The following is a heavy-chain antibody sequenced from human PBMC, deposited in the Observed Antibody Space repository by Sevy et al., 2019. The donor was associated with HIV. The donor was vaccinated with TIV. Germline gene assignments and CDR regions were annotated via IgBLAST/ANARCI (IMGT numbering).Heavy chain of an antibody. CDR1: GFTFGDYY. CDR3: ARGAYDV. V-gene: IGHV3-11*06. CDR2: ISSRSSFT. Sequence: GGSLRLSCVGSGFTFGDYYISWIRQAPGKGLECVAYISSRSSFTNYTHSVRGRFTISRDNAKNEVFLQMNSLRAEDTGVYYCARGAYDVWGQGTTVTVSS. J-gene: IGHJ3*01.